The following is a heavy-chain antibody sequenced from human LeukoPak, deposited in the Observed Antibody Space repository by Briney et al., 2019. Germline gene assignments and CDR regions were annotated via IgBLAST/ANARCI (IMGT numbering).Heavy chain of an antibody. CDR2: IYTSGST. J-gene: IGHJ6*02. CDR1: GGSISSYY. CDR3: ARDNGYYDSSGYYAPYYYYGMDV. D-gene: IGHD3-22*01. Sequence: SETLSLTCTVSGGSISSYYWSWIRQPAGKGLEWIGRIYTSGSTNYNPPPKSRVTMSVDTSKNQFSLKLSSVTAADTAVYYCARDNGYYDSSGYYAPYYYYGMDVWGQGTTVTVSS. V-gene: IGHV4-4*07.